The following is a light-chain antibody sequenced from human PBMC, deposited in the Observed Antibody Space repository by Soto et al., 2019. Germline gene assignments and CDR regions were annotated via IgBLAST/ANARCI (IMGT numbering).Light chain of an antibody. CDR1: QNILSISNNKNY. J-gene: IGKJ4*01. CDR2: WAS. V-gene: IGKV4-1*01. Sequence: DIVMTQSPDSLALSLGERATINCKSSQNILSISNNKNYLAWFQQKPGQPPKMLISWASTRESGVPDRFSGSGSETVFTLIIHSVQFVDVAVYSCQQYYCAPITFGGGTKVEIK. CDR3: QQYYCAPIT.